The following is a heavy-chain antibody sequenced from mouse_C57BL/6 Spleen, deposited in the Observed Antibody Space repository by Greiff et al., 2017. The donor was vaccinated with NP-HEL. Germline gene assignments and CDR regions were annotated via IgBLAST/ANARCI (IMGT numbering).Heavy chain of an antibody. CDR3: ARDDDGYYSDY. CDR2: ISYDGSN. CDR1: GYSITSGYY. J-gene: IGHJ2*01. D-gene: IGHD2-3*01. V-gene: IGHV3-6*01. Sequence: VQLQQSGPGLVKPSQSLSLTCSVTGYSITSGYYWIWIRQFPGNKLEWMGYISYDGSNNYNPSLKNRISITRDTSKNQFFLKLNSVTTEDTATYYCARDDDGYYSDYWGQGTTLTVSS.